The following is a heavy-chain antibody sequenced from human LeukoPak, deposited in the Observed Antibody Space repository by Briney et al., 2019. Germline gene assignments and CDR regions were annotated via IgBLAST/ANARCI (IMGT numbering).Heavy chain of an antibody. J-gene: IGHJ5*02. CDR2: ISWNSGSI. CDR1: GFTFDDYA. V-gene: IGHV3-9*01. CDR3: AKDKRGILTGYNWFDP. D-gene: IGHD3-9*01. Sequence: GGSLRLSCAASGFTFDDYAFHWVRQAPGKGLEWVSGISWNSGSIGYADSVKGRFTITRDNAKNSLYLQMNSLRAEDTALYYCAKDKRGILTGYNWFDPWGQGTLVTVSS.